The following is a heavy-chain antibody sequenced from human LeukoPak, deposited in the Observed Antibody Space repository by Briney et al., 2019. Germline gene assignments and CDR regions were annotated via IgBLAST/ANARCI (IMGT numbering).Heavy chain of an antibody. CDR2: INHSGST. Sequence: SETLSLTCAVYGGSFSGYYWSWIRQPPGKGLEWIGEINHSGSTNYNPSLKSRVTISVDTSKNQFSLKLSSVTAADTAVYYCARAVDGYSYGYHDYWGQGTLVTVSS. CDR1: GGSFSGYY. V-gene: IGHV4-34*01. J-gene: IGHJ4*02. CDR3: ARAVDGYSYGYHDY. D-gene: IGHD5-18*01.